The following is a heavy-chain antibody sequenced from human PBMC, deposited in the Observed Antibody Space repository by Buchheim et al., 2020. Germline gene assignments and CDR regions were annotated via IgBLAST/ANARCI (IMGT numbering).Heavy chain of an antibody. CDR1: GFTFSNAW. CDR3: TTDPVGWLVAVAGVPPYFDY. V-gene: IGHV3-15*01. D-gene: IGHD6-19*01. CDR2: IKSKTDGGTT. Sequence: EVQLVESGGGLVKPGGSLRLSCAASGFTFSNAWMSWVRQAPGKGLEWVGRIKSKTDGGTTDYAAPVKGRFTISRDDSKNTLYLQMNSLKTEDTAVYYCTTDPVGWLVAVAGVPPYFDYWGQGTL. J-gene: IGHJ4*02.